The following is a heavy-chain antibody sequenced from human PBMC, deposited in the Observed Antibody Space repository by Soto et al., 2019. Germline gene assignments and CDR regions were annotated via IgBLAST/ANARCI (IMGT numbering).Heavy chain of an antibody. Sequence: PGESLKISCKGSGYSFTSYWISGVRQMPGKGLEWMGRIDPSDSYTNYSPSFQGHVTISADKSISTAYLQWSSLKASDTAMYYCARQYCSSTSCYPYYFDYWGQGTLVTVSS. J-gene: IGHJ4*02. D-gene: IGHD2-2*01. CDR2: IDPSDSYT. V-gene: IGHV5-10-1*01. CDR1: GYSFTSYW. CDR3: ARQYCSSTSCYPYYFDY.